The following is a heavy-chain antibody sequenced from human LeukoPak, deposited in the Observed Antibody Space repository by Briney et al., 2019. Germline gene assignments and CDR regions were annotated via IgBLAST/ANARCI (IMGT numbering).Heavy chain of an antibody. D-gene: IGHD3-10*01. CDR2: IYYSGNT. V-gene: IGHV4-59*01. CDR1: GGSFSTYY. Sequence: SETLSLTCAVYGGSFSTYYWSWIRQPPGKGLEWIGYIYYSGNTNYNPSLKSRVTISVDTSKNQFSLKLSSVTAADTAVYYCARGRGHYYYHGMDVWGQGTTVTASS. CDR3: ARGRGHYYYHGMDV. J-gene: IGHJ6*02.